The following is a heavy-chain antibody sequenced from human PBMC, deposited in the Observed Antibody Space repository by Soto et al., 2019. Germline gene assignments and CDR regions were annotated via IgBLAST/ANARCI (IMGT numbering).Heavy chain of an antibody. CDR3: ARTDSDFYGLDV. V-gene: IGHV3-13*05. J-gene: IGHJ6*02. CDR1: GFTFRNYD. CDR2: ISAAGDP. D-gene: IGHD5-18*01. Sequence: EVQLVESGGGLVKPGGSLRLSCEASGFTFRNYDMHWVRQGTGKGLEWVSGISAAGDPDYADSVEGRFTISRENAQNSFFLQMNSLRVGDTAVYYCARTDSDFYGLDVWGQGTTVIVSS.